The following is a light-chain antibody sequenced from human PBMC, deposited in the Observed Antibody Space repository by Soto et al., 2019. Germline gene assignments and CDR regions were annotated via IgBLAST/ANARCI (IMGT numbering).Light chain of an antibody. CDR3: MKALQTSPS. J-gene: IGKJ3*01. V-gene: IGKV2-28*01. CDR2: LGS. Sequence: VIIETPLTLQISPEQRASKECRSSRRLLHSNGYNYLDWYLQKQGQSPQLLIYLGSNRASGVTNRFCGIGLGTDFTLKFSRVEAEDVGVYYCMKALQTSPSFGPGTKVDIK. CDR1: RRLLHSNGYNY.